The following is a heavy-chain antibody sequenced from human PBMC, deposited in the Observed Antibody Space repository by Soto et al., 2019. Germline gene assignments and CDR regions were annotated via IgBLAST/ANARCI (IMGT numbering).Heavy chain of an antibody. CDR3: AGGLDYYYGMDV. CDR2: ISSSSSYI. CDR1: GFTFSSYS. Sequence: GGSLRLSCAASGFTFSSYSRNWVGQAPGKGLEWVSSISSSSSYIYYADSVKGRFTISRDSAKNSLYLQMNSLRAEDTAVYYCAGGLDYYYGMDVWGQGTTVTVSS. V-gene: IGHV3-21*01. J-gene: IGHJ6*02.